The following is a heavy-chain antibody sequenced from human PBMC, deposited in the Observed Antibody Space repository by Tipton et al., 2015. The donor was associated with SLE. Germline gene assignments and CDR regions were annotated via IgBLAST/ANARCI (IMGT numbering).Heavy chain of an antibody. CDR3: ARVQNWFDP. J-gene: IGHJ5*02. Sequence: LRLSCTVSGGSISSGSYYWSWIRQPAGKGLEWIGRIYTSGSTNYNPSLKSRVTISVDTSKNQFSLKLSSVTAADTAVYYCARVQNWFDPWGQGTLVTVSS. CDR1: GGSISSGSYY. CDR2: IYTSGST. V-gene: IGHV4-61*02.